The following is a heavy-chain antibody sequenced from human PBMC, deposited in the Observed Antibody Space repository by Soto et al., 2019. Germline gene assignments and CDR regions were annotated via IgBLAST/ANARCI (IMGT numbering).Heavy chain of an antibody. D-gene: IGHD3-22*01. Sequence: PSETLSLTCTVSGGSISSSSDYWGWIRQPPGKGLEWIGSIYYSGSTYYNPSLKSRVTISVDTSKNQFSLKLSSVTAADTAVYYCARGSYYYDSSGYYLDYWGQGTLVTVSS. V-gene: IGHV4-39*07. CDR3: ARGSYYYDSSGYYLDY. CDR1: GGSISSSSDY. CDR2: IYYSGST. J-gene: IGHJ4*02.